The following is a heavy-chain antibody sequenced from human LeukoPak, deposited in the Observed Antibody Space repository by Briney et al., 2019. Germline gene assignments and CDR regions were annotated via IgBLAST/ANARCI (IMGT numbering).Heavy chain of an antibody. Sequence: GGSLRLSCAASGFTFSSYEMNWVRQAPGKGLEWVSYISSSGSTIYYADSVKGRFTISRDNAKNSLYLQMNSLRAEDTAVYYCARGTAAAGRIFFDYWGQGTLVTVSS. J-gene: IGHJ4*02. D-gene: IGHD6-13*01. V-gene: IGHV3-48*03. CDR2: ISSSGSTI. CDR1: GFTFSSYE. CDR3: ARGTAAAGRIFFDY.